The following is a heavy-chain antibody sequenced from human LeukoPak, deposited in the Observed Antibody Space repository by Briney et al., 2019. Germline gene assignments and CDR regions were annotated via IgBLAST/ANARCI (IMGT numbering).Heavy chain of an antibody. V-gene: IGHV4-59*01. Sequence: PSETLSLTCTVSGGSISSYYWSWIRQPPGKGLEWIGYIYYSGSTNYNPSLKSRVTISVDTSKNQFSLKLRSVTAADTAVYYCARTPVRGALNWFDPWGQGTLVTVSS. CDR2: IYYSGST. D-gene: IGHD3-10*01. J-gene: IGHJ5*02. CDR1: GGSISSYY. CDR3: ARTPVRGALNWFDP.